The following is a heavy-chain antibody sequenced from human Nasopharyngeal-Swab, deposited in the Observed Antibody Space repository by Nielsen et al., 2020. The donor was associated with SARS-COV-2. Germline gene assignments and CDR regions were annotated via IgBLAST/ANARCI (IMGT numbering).Heavy chain of an antibody. Sequence: SETLSLTCDVNGGTFSGFFWSWVRLPPGKGLEWIGAVNHIGRDDYNPSLKSRVTIPVDTSKNQLSLKLTSVTAADTAVYYCARDIFGVVSYFDYGLDVWGQGTTVTVSS. CDR2: VNHIGRD. J-gene: IGHJ6*02. CDR3: ARDIFGVVSYFDYGLDV. D-gene: IGHD3-3*01. V-gene: IGHV4-34*01. CDR1: GGTFSGFF.